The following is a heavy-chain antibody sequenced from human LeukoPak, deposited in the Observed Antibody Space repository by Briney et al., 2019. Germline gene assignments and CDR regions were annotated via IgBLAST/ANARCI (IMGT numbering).Heavy chain of an antibody. CDR1: GGSISSYY. J-gene: IGHJ6*03. V-gene: IGHV4-59*12. Sequence: SETLSLTCTVSGGSISSYYWSWIRQPPGKGLEWIGYIYYSGSTNYNPSLKSRVTMSMDTSKNQFSLKLSSVTAADTAVYYCAREGYDVNYYYYYYMDVWGKGTTVTISS. CDR2: IYYSGST. D-gene: IGHD5-12*01. CDR3: AREGYDVNYYYYYYMDV.